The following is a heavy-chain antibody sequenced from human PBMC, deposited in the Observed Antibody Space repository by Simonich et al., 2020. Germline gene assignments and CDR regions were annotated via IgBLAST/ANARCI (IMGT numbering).Heavy chain of an antibody. Sequence: QVQLVQSGAEVKKPGASVKVSCKASGYTFTGYYMLWVRQAAGQGLEWMEWINPNSGGTNYAQKLQGRVTMTRDTSISTAYMELSRLRSDDTAVYYCARSHIAAAGTGYFQHWGQGTLVTVSS. CDR1: GYTFTGYY. D-gene: IGHD6-13*01. CDR2: INPNSGGT. V-gene: IGHV1-2*02. CDR3: ARSHIAAAGTGYFQH. J-gene: IGHJ1*01.